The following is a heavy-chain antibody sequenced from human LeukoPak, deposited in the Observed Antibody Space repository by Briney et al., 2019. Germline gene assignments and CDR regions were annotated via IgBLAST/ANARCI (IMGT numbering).Heavy chain of an antibody. CDR3: ARHRGSGYENFFDY. CDR1: GGSTSDNY. CDR2: ILYSGST. J-gene: IGHJ4*02. V-gene: IGHV4-59*08. Sequence: SETLSLTCTVPGGSTSDNYWSWIRQPPGKGLEWIGYILYSGSTNYNPSLQSRVTISVDTSKNQFSLELTSATAADTAVYYCARHRGSGYENFFDYWGQGTLVTVSS. D-gene: IGHD3-3*01.